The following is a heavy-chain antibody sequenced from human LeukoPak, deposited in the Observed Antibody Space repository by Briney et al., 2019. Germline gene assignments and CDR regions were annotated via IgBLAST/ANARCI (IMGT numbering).Heavy chain of an antibody. CDR2: ISSSGSTI. Sequence: GGSLRLSCAASGFTFSSYDINWVRQAPGKGLEWVSYISSSGSTIYYADSVKGQFTISRDNAKNSLYLQMNSLRAEDTAVYYCAREYYYGSGSFDYWGQGTLVTVSS. J-gene: IGHJ4*02. V-gene: IGHV3-48*03. D-gene: IGHD3-10*01. CDR1: GFTFSSYD. CDR3: AREYYYGSGSFDY.